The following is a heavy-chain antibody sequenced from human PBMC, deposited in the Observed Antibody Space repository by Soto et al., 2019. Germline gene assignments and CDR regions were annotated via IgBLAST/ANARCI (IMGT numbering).Heavy chain of an antibody. CDR1: GFTFSSYG. CDR2: IWYDGSNK. CDR3: ARSGEYCSSTSCYDGFDY. J-gene: IGHJ4*02. Sequence: QVQLVESGGGVVQPGRSLRLSCAASGFTFSSYGMHWVRQAPGKGLEWGAVIWYDGSNKYYADSVKGRFTISRDNSKNTLYLQMNSLRAEDTAVYYCARSGEYCSSTSCYDGFDYWGQGTLVTVSS. V-gene: IGHV3-33*01. D-gene: IGHD2-2*01.